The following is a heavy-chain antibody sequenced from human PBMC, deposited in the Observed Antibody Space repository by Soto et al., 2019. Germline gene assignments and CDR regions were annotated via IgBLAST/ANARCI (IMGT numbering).Heavy chain of an antibody. CDR2: IIPIFGTA. Sequence: QVQLVQSGAEVKKPGSSVKVSCKASGGTFSSYAISWVRQAPGQGLEWMGGIIPIFGTANYAQKFQGRVTITADESTSTGYMELNSLRSEDTAVYYCARVTAAAGEYYYYGMDVWGQGTTVTVSS. D-gene: IGHD6-13*01. J-gene: IGHJ6*02. CDR1: GGTFSSYA. V-gene: IGHV1-69*12. CDR3: ARVTAAAGEYYYYGMDV.